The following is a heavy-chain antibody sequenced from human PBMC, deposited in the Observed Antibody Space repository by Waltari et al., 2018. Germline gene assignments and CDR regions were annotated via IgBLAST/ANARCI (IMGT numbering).Heavy chain of an antibody. D-gene: IGHD3-10*01. V-gene: IGHV1-2*02. CDR3: AITKGGEGFDY. CDR2: INPNRGGT. J-gene: IGHJ4*02. Sequence: QVQLVQSGAEVKKPGASVKVSCKASGYTFTGYYMHWVRQAPGQGLEWMGWINPNRGGTNYAKKFQGRVTMTRDTSISTAYMELSRLRSDDTAVYYCAITKGGEGFDYWGQGTLVTVSS. CDR1: GYTFTGYY.